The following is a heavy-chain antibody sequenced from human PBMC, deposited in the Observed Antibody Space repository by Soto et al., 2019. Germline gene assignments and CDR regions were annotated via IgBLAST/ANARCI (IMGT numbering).Heavy chain of an antibody. CDR2: ISWNSGSI. Sequence: GGSLRLSCAASGFTFDDYAMHWVRQAPGKGLEWVSGISWNSGSIGYADSVKGRFTISRDNAKNSLYLQMNSLRAEDTALYYCAKDITMVRGAFDYWGQGTLVTVSS. V-gene: IGHV3-9*01. J-gene: IGHJ4*02. D-gene: IGHD3-10*01. CDR3: AKDITMVRGAFDY. CDR1: GFTFDDYA.